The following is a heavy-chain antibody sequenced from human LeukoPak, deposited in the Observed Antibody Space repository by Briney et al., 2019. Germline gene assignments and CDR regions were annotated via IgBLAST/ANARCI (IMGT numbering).Heavy chain of an antibody. Sequence: GRSLTLSYAPSGVTVSTNAARWVRQAPGKGLEWVAVISYDGSNEYFADSVKGRFTISRDNSKNTLYLQMNTLRAEDTAVYYCSLPSRGVITMRANFDHWGQGALVTVSS. V-gene: IGHV3-30-3*01. D-gene: IGHD3-10*01. J-gene: IGHJ4*02. CDR3: SLPSRGVITMRANFDH. CDR1: GVTVSTNA. CDR2: ISYDGSNE.